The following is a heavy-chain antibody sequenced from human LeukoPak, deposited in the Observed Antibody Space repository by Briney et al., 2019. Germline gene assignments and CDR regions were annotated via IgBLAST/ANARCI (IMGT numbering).Heavy chain of an antibody. CDR3: AKDTTYYYDSSGYYFNHGAGY. D-gene: IGHD3-22*01. V-gene: IGHV3-30-3*01. J-gene: IGHJ4*02. CDR2: ISYDGSNK. Sequence: PGRSLRLSCAASGFTFSSYAMHWVRQAPGKGLEWVAVISYDGSNKYYADSVMGRFTISRDNSKNTLYLQMNSLRAEDTAVYYCAKDTTYYYDSSGYYFNHGAGYWGQGTLVTVSS. CDR1: GFTFSSYA.